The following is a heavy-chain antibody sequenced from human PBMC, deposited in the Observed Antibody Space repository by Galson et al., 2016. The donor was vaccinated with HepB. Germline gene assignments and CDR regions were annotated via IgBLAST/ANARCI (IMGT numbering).Heavy chain of an antibody. CDR3: AKDATEGGYCTGGVCYRPIPLSA. CDR2: VSRGGDTT. V-gene: IGHV3-23*01. J-gene: IGHJ5*02. Sequence: SLRLSCAASGFTFVNYAMSWVRQAPGTGLEWVSTVSRGGDTTYYSDSVKGRFTISRDNYKSTLFPQMNSLRAGDTATYFCAKDATEGGYCTGGVCYRPIPLSAWGQGTLVIVSS. D-gene: IGHD2-8*02. CDR1: GFTFVNYA.